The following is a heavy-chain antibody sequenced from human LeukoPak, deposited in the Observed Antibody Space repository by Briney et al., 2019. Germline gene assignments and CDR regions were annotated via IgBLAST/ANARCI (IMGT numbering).Heavy chain of an antibody. CDR1: GGSISSYY. CDR3: ARELSDYDILTGSFSRYYFDY. V-gene: IGHV4-4*07. J-gene: IGHJ4*02. D-gene: IGHD3-9*01. Sequence: PSETLSLTCTVSGGSISSYYWSWIRQPAGKGLEWIGRIYTSGSTNYNPSLKSRVTMSVDTSKNQFSLKLSSVTAADTAVYYCARELSDYDILTGSFSRYYFDYWGQGTLVTVSS. CDR2: IYTSGST.